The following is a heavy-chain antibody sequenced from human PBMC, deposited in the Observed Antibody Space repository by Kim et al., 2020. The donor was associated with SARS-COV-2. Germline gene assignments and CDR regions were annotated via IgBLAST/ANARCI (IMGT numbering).Heavy chain of an antibody. V-gene: IGHV3-21*01. Sequence: GGSLRLSCAASGFTFSSYSMNWVRQAPGKGLEWVSSISSSSSYIYYADSVKGRFTISRDNAKNSLYLQMNSLRAEDTAVYYCARDSAFTIFGVVTADYGMDVWGQGTTVTVS. D-gene: IGHD3-3*01. CDR3: ARDSAFTIFGVVTADYGMDV. CDR2: ISSSSSYI. CDR1: GFTFSSYS. J-gene: IGHJ6*02.